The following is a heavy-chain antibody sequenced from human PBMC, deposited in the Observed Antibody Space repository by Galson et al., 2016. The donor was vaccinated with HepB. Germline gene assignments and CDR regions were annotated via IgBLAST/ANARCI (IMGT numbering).Heavy chain of an antibody. D-gene: IGHD3-16*01. J-gene: IGHJ6*02. CDR1: AYGFTDYW. Sequence: QSGAEVKKPGNSLRISCKGSAYGFTDYWIGWVRQMPGKGLEWMGSIYPGDSDTRYNPSFQGQVTISADKSVNTVYLQWSSLKASDTAMYYRARDYGRLGLDVWGQGTTVTISS. V-gene: IGHV5-51*01. CDR2: IYPGDSDT. CDR3: ARDYGRLGLDV.